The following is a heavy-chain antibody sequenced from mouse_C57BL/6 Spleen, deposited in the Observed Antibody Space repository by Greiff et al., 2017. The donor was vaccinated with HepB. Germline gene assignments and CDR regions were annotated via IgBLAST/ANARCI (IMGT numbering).Heavy chain of an antibody. J-gene: IGHJ2*01. CDR2: IYPGDGDT. D-gene: IGHD3-2*02. V-gene: IGHV1-82*01. Sequence: VQLQQSGPELVKPGASVKISCKASGYAFSSSWMNWVKQRPGKGLEWIGRIYPGDGDTNYNGKYKGKATLTADKSSSTAYMQRSSLTSEDSAVYFCARYSSGYVGYWGQGTTLTVSS. CDR1: GYAFSSSW. CDR3: ARYSSGYVGY.